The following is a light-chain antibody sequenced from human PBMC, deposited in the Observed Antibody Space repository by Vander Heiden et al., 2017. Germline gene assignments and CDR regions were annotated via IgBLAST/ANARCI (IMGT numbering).Light chain of an antibody. Sequence: QPPTLLIDKISNRFAGVPERFSSSGAGTDFTLKISRVEDDDVGVYYCMQARDCPTFGQGTKLEIK. CDR3: MQARDCPT. CDR2: KIS. V-gene: IGKV2-24*01. J-gene: IGKJ2*01.